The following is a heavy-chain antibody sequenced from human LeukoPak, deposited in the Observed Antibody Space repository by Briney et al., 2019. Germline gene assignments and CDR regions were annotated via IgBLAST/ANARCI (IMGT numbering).Heavy chain of an antibody. CDR2: IFPGDSDT. J-gene: IGHJ5*02. CDR1: GDRVTSYW. V-gene: IGHV5-51*01. Sequence: GQSLKISCKGYGDRVTSYWVAWVRQMHGKGLEWMGIIFPGDSDTRYSPSIQGQVTISVDRSISTAYLQWSSLKASDTAIYYCARRPLHSQNWLAPWGQGTLVTVSS. CDR3: ARRPLHSQNWLAP.